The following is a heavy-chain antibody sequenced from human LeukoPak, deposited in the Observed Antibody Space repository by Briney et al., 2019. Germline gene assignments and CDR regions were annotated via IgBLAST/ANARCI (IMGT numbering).Heavy chain of an antibody. D-gene: IGHD3-10*01. V-gene: IGHV1-2*02. CDR3: SVWFGELSH. J-gene: IGHJ4*02. CDR2: ISPNSGGT. Sequence: ASVKASCKTPGYTFTDYNIHWGRQAPGQGLEWMGWISPNSGGTNYAQTFQGMVTMTRDTSISTAYMDLSSLKSDDTATYYCSVWFGELSHWGQGTLVTVSS. CDR1: GYTFTDYN.